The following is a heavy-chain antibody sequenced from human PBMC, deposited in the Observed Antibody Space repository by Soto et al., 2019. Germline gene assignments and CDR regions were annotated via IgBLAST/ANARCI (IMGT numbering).Heavy chain of an antibody. J-gene: IGHJ6*02. V-gene: IGHV1-69*01. CDR2: IIPIFGTA. CDR3: ARVYGDYVDYYYYYGMDV. CDR1: GGTFSSYA. Sequence: QVPLVQSGAEVKKPGSSVKVSCKASGGTFSSYAISWVRQAPGQGLEWMGGIIPIFGTANYAQKFQGRVTITADESTSTAYMELSSLRSEDTAVYYCARVYGDYVDYYYYYGMDVWSQGTTVTVSS. D-gene: IGHD4-17*01.